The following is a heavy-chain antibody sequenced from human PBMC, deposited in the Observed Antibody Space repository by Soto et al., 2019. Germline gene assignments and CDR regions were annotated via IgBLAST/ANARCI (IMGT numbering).Heavy chain of an antibody. CDR3: ARYTYKSRYSHYGMDV. Sequence: RLSCTTSGFTFSDYAFCWFRQAPGKGLEWVGVVRNKAYGGTTDYAASVKGRFDISRDDSKSIAYLQMNSVTTEDTGVYFRARYTYKSRYSHYGMDVWGHGTTVTVSS. V-gene: IGHV3-49*03. CDR2: VRNKAYGGTT. D-gene: IGHD6-13*01. J-gene: IGHJ6*02. CDR1: GFTFSDYA.